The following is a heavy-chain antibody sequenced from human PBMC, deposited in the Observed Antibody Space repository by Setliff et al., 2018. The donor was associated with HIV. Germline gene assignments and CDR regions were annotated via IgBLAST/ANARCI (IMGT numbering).Heavy chain of an antibody. V-gene: IGHV1-3*01. D-gene: IGHD1-1*01. CDR1: GYTFTSYA. CDR2: INAGNGNT. CDR3: ARETDWDGGFDY. J-gene: IGHJ4*02. Sequence: GASVKVSCKASGYTFTSYAMHWVRQAPGQRLEWMGWINAGNGNTKCSQKFQGRVTITRDTSASTAYMELSSLRSEDTAVYYCARETDWDGGFDYWGQGTLVTVSS.